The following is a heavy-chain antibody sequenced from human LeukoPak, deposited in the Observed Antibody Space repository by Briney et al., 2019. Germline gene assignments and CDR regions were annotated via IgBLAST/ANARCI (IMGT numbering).Heavy chain of an antibody. Sequence: GGSLRLSCAASGFTFSSYWMSWVRQAPGKGLEWVANVKQDGSEKYYVDSVKGRFTISRDNAKNSLYLQMNSLRAEDTAVYYCARVAGYCSSTSCYNPYDYWGQGTLVTVSS. V-gene: IGHV3-7*03. CDR1: GFTFSSYW. CDR3: ARVAGYCSSTSCYNPYDY. CDR2: VKQDGSEK. J-gene: IGHJ4*02. D-gene: IGHD2-2*02.